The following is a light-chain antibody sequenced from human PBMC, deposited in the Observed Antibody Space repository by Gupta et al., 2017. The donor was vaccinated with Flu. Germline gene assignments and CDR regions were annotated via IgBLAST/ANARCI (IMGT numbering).Light chain of an antibody. CDR3: QHRET. CDR2: DAS. Sequence: EIVLTQSPATLSLSPGERATLSCRASQSVSSYLAWYQQKPGQAPRLLIYDASNRATGIPARFSGSGSGTDFTLTISSLEPEDFAVYYCQHRETFDQGTKVEIK. J-gene: IGKJ1*01. V-gene: IGKV3-11*01. CDR1: QSVSSY.